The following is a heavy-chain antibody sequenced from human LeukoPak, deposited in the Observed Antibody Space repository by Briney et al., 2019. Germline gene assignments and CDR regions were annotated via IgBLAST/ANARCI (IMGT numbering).Heavy chain of an antibody. V-gene: IGHV1-46*01. CDR2: IDPSGSST. CDR1: GYTFTNYY. D-gene: IGHD2-8*01. Sequence: ASVKVSCKASGYTFTNYYIHWVRQAPGQGLEWMGIIDPSGSSTSYAQKFQGRVTMTRDTSTSTVYMELSSLRSEDTAVYYCAGGTTNTKGAFDMWGQGTMVTVSS. CDR3: AGGTTNTKGAFDM. J-gene: IGHJ3*02.